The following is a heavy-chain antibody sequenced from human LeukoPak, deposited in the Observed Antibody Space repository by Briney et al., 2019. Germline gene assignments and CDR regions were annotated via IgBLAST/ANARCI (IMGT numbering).Heavy chain of an antibody. CDR1: GFIFSRNN. CDR2: ISSSGTTI. CDR3: ACARTGGAYLDY. D-gene: IGHD1-1*01. V-gene: IGHV3-48*01. J-gene: IGHJ4*02. Sequence: PGGSLRLSCTASGFIFSRNNMNWVRQAPGKGLEWVSFISSSGTTIYYADSVKGRFTISRDNAKNSLYLQMNSLRVEDTAVYYCACARTGGAYLDYWGLGTLVTVSS.